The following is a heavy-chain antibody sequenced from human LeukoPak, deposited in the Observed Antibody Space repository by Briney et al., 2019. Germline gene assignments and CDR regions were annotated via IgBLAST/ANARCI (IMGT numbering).Heavy chain of an antibody. V-gene: IGHV1-3*01. J-gene: IGHJ4*02. Sequence: ASVKVSCKASGYTFTSYAMHWVRQAPGQRLEWMGWINAGNGNTKYSQKFQGRVTITRDTSASTAYMELSSLRSEDTAVYYCAREDTPYWTFVDLGSSFDYWGQGTLVTVSS. CDR2: INAGNGNT. CDR1: GYTFTSYA. CDR3: AREDTPYWTFVDLGSSFDY. D-gene: IGHD3-10*01.